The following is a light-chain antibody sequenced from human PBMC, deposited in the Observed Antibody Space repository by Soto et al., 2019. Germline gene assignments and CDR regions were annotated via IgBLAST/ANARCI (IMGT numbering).Light chain of an antibody. CDR2: DAS. J-gene: IGKJ1*01. V-gene: IGKV3-15*01. CDR1: QSVSSN. Sequence: EIVMTQSPAILSVSPGERATLSCRASQSVSSNVAWYQQKPGQVPRLLIYDASTRATGIPARFSGSWSGTEFTLIISSLQSEDFAVYYCQHYDNWPPWTFGQGTKVEIK. CDR3: QHYDNWPPWT.